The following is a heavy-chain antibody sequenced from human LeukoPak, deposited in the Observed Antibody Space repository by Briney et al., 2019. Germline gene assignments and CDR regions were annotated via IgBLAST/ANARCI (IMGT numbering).Heavy chain of an antibody. V-gene: IGHV1-69*13. Sequence: SVKVSCKASGGTFSSYAISWVRQAPGQGLEWMGGIIPIFGTANYAQKFQGRVTTTADESTSTAYMELSSLRSEDTAVYYCARIRLSMASIAVADTSDYWGQGTLVTVSS. CDR3: ARIRLSMASIAVADTSDY. CDR2: IIPIFGTA. CDR1: GGTFSSYA. D-gene: IGHD6-19*01. J-gene: IGHJ4*02.